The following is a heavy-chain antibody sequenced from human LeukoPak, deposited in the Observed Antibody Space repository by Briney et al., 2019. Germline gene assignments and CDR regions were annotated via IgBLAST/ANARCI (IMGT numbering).Heavy chain of an antibody. V-gene: IGHV4-30-4*01. CDR2: IYYSGST. Sequence: SQTLSLTCTVSGGSLSSGDYYWGWIRQPPGKGLEWIGYIYYSGSTYYNPSLKSRVTISVDTSKNQFSLKLSSVTAADAAVYYCARGSDCSSTSCLTDAFDIWGQGTMVTVSS. J-gene: IGHJ3*02. D-gene: IGHD2-2*01. CDR1: GGSLSSGDYY. CDR3: ARGSDCSSTSCLTDAFDI.